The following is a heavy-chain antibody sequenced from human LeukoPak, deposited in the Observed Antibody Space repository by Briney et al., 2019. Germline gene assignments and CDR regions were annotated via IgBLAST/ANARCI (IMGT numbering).Heavy chain of an antibody. J-gene: IGHJ3*02. D-gene: IGHD2-15*01. CDR1: GGSISSSSYY. CDR2: IYYSGST. CDR3: ARERSGGTGAFDI. V-gene: IGHV4-61*01. Sequence: SETLSLTCTVSGGSISSSSYYWGWIRQPPGKGLEWIGYIYYSGSTNYNPSLKSRVTISVDTSKNQFSLKLSSVTAADTAVYYCARERSGGTGAFDIWGQGTMVTVSS.